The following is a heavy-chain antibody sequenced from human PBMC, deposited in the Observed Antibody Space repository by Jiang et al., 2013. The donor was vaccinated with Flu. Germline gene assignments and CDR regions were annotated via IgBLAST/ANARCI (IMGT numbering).Heavy chain of an antibody. Sequence: SGAEVKKPGASVKVSCKASGYTFTSYYMHWVRQAPGQGLEWMGIINPSGGSTSYAQKFQGRVTMTRDTSTSTVYMELSSLRSEDTAVYYCAREVYYGSGTSYYGMDVWGQGTTVTVSS. V-gene: IGHV1-46*01. J-gene: IGHJ6*02. CDR3: AREVYYGSGTSYYGMDV. CDR1: GYTFTSYY. D-gene: IGHD3-10*01. CDR2: INPSGGST.